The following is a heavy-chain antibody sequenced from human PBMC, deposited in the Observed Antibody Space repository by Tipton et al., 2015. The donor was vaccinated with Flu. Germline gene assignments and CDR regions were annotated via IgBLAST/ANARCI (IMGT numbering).Heavy chain of an antibody. CDR1: GDSISSGGYY. J-gene: IGHJ4*02. CDR3: ARRPSGITMVRGESDFDY. D-gene: IGHD3-10*01. V-gene: IGHV4-31*03. CDR2: SYYSGST. Sequence: TLSLTCTVSGDSISSGGYYWSWIRQHPGQGLGWIGYSYYSGSTYYNPSLKSRVTISVDTSKNQFSLKLSSVTAADTAVYYCARRPSGITMVRGESDFDYWGQGTLVTVSS.